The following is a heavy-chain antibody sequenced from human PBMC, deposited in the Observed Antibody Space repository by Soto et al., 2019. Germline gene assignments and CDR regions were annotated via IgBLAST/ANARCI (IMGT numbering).Heavy chain of an antibody. D-gene: IGHD5-18*01. V-gene: IGHV1-69*01. CDR1: GGIFKTDA. Sequence: QVHLEQSGAEVKKPGSSVKVSCKASGGIFKTDAVAWVRQAPGQGLEWVGGLTPLYGTANYAQKFQGRVTITADESTGAAYMEVSSLRAEDTAVYYCVRDLTLGYRSGGDGFDVWVQGTMVTVSS. J-gene: IGHJ3*01. CDR2: LTPLYGTA. CDR3: VRDLTLGYRSGGDGFDV.